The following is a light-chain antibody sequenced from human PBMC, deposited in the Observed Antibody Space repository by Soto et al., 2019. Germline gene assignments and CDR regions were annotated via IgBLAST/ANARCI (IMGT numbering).Light chain of an antibody. CDR1: QGVLYTSNNKNY. CDR3: HQYYRTPYT. J-gene: IGKJ2*01. Sequence: DIVMTQSPDSLSVSLGERATINCKSSQGVLYTSNNKNYLAWYQQKPGQPPKLLIYWASTRESGVPDRFSGSGSGADFTLTINSLQAEDVAVYFCHQYYRTPYTFGQGTKLEI. CDR2: WAS. V-gene: IGKV4-1*01.